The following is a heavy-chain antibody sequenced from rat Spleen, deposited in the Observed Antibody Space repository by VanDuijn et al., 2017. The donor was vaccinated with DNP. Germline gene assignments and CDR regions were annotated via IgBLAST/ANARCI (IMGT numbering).Heavy chain of an antibody. CDR3: ARTRNYGGYFSAMDA. CDR2: VYWNDDK. CDR1: GFSLSTSGMV. V-gene: IGHV8S18*01. Sequence: QVTLKESGPGMLQPSKTLSLTCSFSGFSLSTSGMVVAWIRQPSGKSLEWLAAVYWNDDKYYNPSLKSRLTVSKDTSNTQVFLKLTSVDIADTATYYCARTRNYGGYFSAMDAWGQGTSVTVSS. D-gene: IGHD1-3*01. J-gene: IGHJ4*01.